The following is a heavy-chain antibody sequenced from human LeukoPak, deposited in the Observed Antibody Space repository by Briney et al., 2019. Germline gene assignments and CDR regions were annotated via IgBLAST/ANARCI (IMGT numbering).Heavy chain of an antibody. J-gene: IGHJ6*03. V-gene: IGHV3-53*01. Sequence: GGSLRLSCAASGFTVSSNYMTWVRQAPGKGLEWVSVIYSGGSTYYADSVKGRFIISRDNSKNTLCLQMNSLRAEDTAVYYCARAVRMVRGVIITHYYYYMDVWGKGTTVTISS. CDR2: IYSGGST. D-gene: IGHD3-10*01. CDR1: GFTVSSNY. CDR3: ARAVRMVRGVIITHYYYYMDV.